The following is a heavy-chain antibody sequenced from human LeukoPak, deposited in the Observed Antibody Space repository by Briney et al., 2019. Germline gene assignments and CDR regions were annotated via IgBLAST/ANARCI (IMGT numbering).Heavy chain of an antibody. CDR1: GFSFSSYW. CDR3: ANGDCRGGRCSSGAY. CDR2: INSDGTST. J-gene: IGHJ4*02. Sequence: PGGSLRLSCAASGFSFSSYWMHWVRQAPGKGLVWVSRINSDGTSTSYADSVKGRFTISRDNAKNTLYLQMDSLRGEDTAVYYCANGDCRGGRCSSGAYWGQGTLVTVSS. V-gene: IGHV3-74*01. D-gene: IGHD2-15*01.